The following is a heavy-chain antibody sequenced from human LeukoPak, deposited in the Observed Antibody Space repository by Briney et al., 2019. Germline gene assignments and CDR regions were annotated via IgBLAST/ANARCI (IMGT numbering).Heavy chain of an antibody. V-gene: IGHV4-34*01. D-gene: IGHD3-10*01. Sequence: PSETLSLTCAVYGVAFSGYDWSWLPQPPGKGLEGCGEINHSGSTNDNPSLKSRVTISVDTSKNQFSLKLSSVTAADTAVYYCARHFRLGMVRGAIRGTDYFDYWGQGTLVTVSS. CDR1: GVAFSGYD. CDR3: ARHFRLGMVRGAIRGTDYFDY. J-gene: IGHJ4*02. CDR2: INHSGST.